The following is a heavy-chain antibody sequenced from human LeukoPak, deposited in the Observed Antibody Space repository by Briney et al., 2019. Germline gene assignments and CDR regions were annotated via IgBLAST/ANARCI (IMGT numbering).Heavy chain of an antibody. CDR1: GGTFSSYA. Sequence: ASVKVSCKASGGTFSSYAISWVRQAPGQGLEWMGGIIPIFGTANYAQKFQGRVTITADESTSTVYMELSSLRSEDTAVYYCARTQYNYGDRYFDYWGQGTLVTVSS. V-gene: IGHV1-69*13. CDR3: ARTQYNYGDRYFDY. J-gene: IGHJ4*02. D-gene: IGHD4-17*01. CDR2: IIPIFGTA.